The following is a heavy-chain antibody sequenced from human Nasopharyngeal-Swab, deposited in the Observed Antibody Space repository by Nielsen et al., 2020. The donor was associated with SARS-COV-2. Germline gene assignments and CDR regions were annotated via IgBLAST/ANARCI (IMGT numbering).Heavy chain of an antibody. CDR1: GYTFTSYY. D-gene: IGHD3-3*01. J-gene: IGHJ6*02. Sequence: ASVKVSCKASGYTFTSYYMHWVRQAPGQGLEWMGIINPSGGSTSYAQKFQGRVTMTRDTSTSTVYMELSSLRSEDTAVYYCARDQSVTMGTIFGVVIIGSGMDVWGQGTTVTVSS. CDR3: ARDQSVTMGTIFGVVIIGSGMDV. V-gene: IGHV1-46*01. CDR2: INPSGGST.